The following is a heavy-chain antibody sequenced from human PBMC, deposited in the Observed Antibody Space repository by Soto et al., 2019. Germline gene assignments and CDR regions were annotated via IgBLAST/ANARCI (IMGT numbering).Heavy chain of an antibody. Sequence: SETLSLTCAVSGGSISSSNWWSWVRQPPGKGLEWIGEIYHSGSTNYNPSLKSRVTISVDKSKNQFSLKLSSVTAADTAVYYCAMTTVVNDAFDIWGQGTTVTVSS. CDR1: GGSISSSNW. CDR2: IYHSGST. J-gene: IGHJ3*02. V-gene: IGHV4-4*02. CDR3: AMTTVVNDAFDI. D-gene: IGHD4-17*01.